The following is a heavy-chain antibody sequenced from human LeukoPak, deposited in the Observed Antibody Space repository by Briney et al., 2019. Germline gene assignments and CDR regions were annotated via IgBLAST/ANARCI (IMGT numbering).Heavy chain of an antibody. D-gene: IGHD1-1*01. J-gene: IGHJ1*01. CDR2: ISGSGANS. Sequence: GGSLRLSCAASGFTFSNYAMSWVRQAPGKGLEWVSGISGSGANSYYADSVKGRFTISRDNSKNTLYLQMNSLRADDTAVYYCARALSQQLIRYSQDWGQGTLVTVFS. CDR3: ARALSQQLIRYSQD. CDR1: GFTFSNYA. V-gene: IGHV3-23*01.